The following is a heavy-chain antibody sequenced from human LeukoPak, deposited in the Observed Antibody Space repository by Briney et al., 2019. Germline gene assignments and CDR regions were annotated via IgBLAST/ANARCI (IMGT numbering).Heavy chain of an antibody. D-gene: IGHD3-10*01. Sequence: LETLSLTCTVSGGSISSSSYKWGWIRQPPGKGLEWIGSIYDSGSIYYNPSLKSRVTISLDMSKYHFSLKLSSVTAADTAVYYCARHMSVSYDAFDLWGRGTTVTVSS. CDR1: GGSISSSSYK. J-gene: IGHJ3*01. CDR3: ARHMSVSYDAFDL. V-gene: IGHV4-39*07. CDR2: IYDSGSI.